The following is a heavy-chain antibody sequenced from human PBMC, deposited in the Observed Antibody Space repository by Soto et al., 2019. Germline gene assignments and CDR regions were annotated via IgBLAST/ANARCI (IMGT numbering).Heavy chain of an antibody. CDR1: GFTFSSYA. D-gene: IGHD6-19*01. CDR3: ARTPSRVLIAVAGILDY. Sequence: QVQLVESGGGVVQPGRSLRLSCAASGFTFSSYAMHWVRQAPGKGLEWVAVISYDGSNKYYADSVKGRFTISRDNSKNTLYLQMNSLRAEDTAMYYCARTPSRVLIAVAGILDYWGQGTLVTVSS. CDR2: ISYDGSNK. J-gene: IGHJ4*02. V-gene: IGHV3-30-3*01.